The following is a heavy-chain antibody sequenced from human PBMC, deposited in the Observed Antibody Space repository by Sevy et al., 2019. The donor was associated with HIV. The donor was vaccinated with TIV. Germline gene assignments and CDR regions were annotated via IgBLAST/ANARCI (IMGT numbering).Heavy chain of an antibody. CDR3: ARDPMGYDSSAAIDY. CDR1: GFTFSSYS. D-gene: IGHD3-22*01. CDR2: ISSSSSTI. Sequence: GGSLRLSCAASGFTFSSYSMNWVRQAPGKGLEWVSYISSSSSTIYYADSVKGRFTISRDNAKNSLYLQMNSLRDEDMAVYYCARDPMGYDSSAAIDYWGQGTLVTVSS. V-gene: IGHV3-48*02. J-gene: IGHJ4*02.